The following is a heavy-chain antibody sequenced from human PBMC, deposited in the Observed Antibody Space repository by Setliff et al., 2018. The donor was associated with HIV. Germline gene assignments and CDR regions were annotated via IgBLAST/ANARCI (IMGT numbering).Heavy chain of an antibody. V-gene: IGHV3-30*04. D-gene: IGHD3-10*01. CDR1: GFTFNNCP. CDR2: IWPDGNSE. CDR3: ARDVHRGGEIDY. Sequence: GSLRLSCAASGFTFNNCPMNWVRQAPGQGLEWVSVIWPDGNSEYYADSVKGRFTISRDNSKNTVYLQMNSLRVEDTAVYYCARDVHRGGEIDYWGQGTLVTVSS. J-gene: IGHJ4*02.